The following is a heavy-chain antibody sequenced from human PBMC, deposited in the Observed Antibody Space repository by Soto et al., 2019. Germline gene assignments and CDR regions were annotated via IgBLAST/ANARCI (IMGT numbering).Heavy chain of an antibody. Sequence: LTCTVSGGSISSSSYYWGWIRQPPGKGLEWIGSIYYSGSTYYNPSLKSRVTISVDTSKNQFSLKLSSVTAADTAVYYCARQLWQQLVLDYWGQGTLVTVSS. D-gene: IGHD6-13*01. CDR3: ARQLWQQLVLDY. CDR2: IYYSGST. V-gene: IGHV4-39*01. CDR1: GGSISSSSYY. J-gene: IGHJ4*02.